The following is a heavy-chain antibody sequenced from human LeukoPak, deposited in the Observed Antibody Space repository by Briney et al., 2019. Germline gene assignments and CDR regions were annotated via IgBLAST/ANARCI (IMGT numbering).Heavy chain of an antibody. J-gene: IGHJ3*02. D-gene: IGHD2-2*01. V-gene: IGHV4-34*01. CDR3: ARAMVVVVPAANRYSSGWYRRGAFDI. Sequence: PSETLSLTCAVYGGSFSGYYWSWIRQPPGKGLEWIGEINHSGSTNYNPSLKSRVTISVDTSKNQFSLKLSSVTAADTAVYYCARAMVVVVPAANRYSSGWYRRGAFDIWGQGTMVTVSS. CDR1: GGSFSGYY. CDR2: INHSGST.